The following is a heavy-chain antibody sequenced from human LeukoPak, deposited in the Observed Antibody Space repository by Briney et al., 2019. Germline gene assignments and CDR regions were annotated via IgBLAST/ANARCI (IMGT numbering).Heavy chain of an antibody. D-gene: IGHD6-13*01. CDR3: AIIPRAAAGPSACSPFHY. V-gene: IGHV3-7*01. CDR1: GFTFSSYW. J-gene: IGHJ4*02. Sequence: GGSLRLSCEVSGFTFSSYWMNWVRQAPGKGLEWVANIKQDGSDKYYVDSVKGRFTISRDNAKNSLYLQMNSLRAEDTAVYYCAIIPRAAAGPSACSPFHYWGQGTLVTVSS. CDR2: IKQDGSDK.